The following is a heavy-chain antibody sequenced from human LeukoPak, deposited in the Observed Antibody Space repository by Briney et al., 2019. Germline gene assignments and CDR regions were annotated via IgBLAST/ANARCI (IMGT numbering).Heavy chain of an antibody. CDR2: IYYSGST. Sequence: PSETLSLTCTVSGGSISSSSYYWGWIRQPPGKGLEWIGSIYYSGSTYYNPSLKSRVTISVDTSKNQFSLKLSSVTAADTAVYYCARHGHCSGGSCYFPPFDYWGQGTLVTVSS. D-gene: IGHD2-15*01. CDR1: GGSISSSSYY. J-gene: IGHJ4*02. CDR3: ARHGHCSGGSCYFPPFDY. V-gene: IGHV4-39*01.